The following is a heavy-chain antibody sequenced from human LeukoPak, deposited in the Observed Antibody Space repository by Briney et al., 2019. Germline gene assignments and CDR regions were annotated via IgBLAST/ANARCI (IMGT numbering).Heavy chain of an antibody. CDR3: ARSMGGWLLLYYYMDV. J-gene: IGHJ6*03. V-gene: IGHV4-30-2*01. CDR2: IYHSGST. D-gene: IGHD2-15*01. CDR1: GGSISSGGYY. Sequence: PSQTLSLTCTVSGGSISSGGYYWSWIRQPPGKGLEWIGYIYHSGSTYYNPSLKSRVTISVDTSKNQFSLKLSSVTAADTAVYYCARSMGGWLLLYYYMDVWGKGTTVTVSS.